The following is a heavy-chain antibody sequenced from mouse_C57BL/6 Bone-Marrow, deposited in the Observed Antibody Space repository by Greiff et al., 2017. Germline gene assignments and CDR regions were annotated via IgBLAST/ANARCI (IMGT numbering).Heavy chain of an antibody. V-gene: IGHV1-62-2*01. J-gene: IGHJ1*03. CDR1: GYTFTEYT. CDR2: FYPGSGSI. D-gene: IGHD1-1*01. CDR3: ARHEDHYYGTLTAYFDV. Sequence: QVQLQQSGAELVKPGASVKLSCKASGYTFTEYTIHWVKQRSGQGLEWIGWFYPGSGSIKYNEKFKDKATLTADKSSSTVYMELSRLTSEDSAVYFCARHEDHYYGTLTAYFDVWGTGTTVTVSS.